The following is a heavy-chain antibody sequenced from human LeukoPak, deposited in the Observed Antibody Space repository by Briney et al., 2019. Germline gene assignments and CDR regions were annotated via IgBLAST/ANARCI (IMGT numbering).Heavy chain of an antibody. D-gene: IGHD1/OR15-1a*01. CDR1: GYSFTNYW. CDR3: ARSGTTGSRWFDP. CDR2: IYPSDSDA. V-gene: IGHV5-51*01. J-gene: IGHJ5*02. Sequence: GESLKISCKGSGYSFTNYWIAWVRQTPGIGLEWMGSIYPSDSDARYSPSFQGQVTISADKSISTAYLQWGSLKASDIAIYYCARSGTTGSRWFDPWGQGTLVTVSS.